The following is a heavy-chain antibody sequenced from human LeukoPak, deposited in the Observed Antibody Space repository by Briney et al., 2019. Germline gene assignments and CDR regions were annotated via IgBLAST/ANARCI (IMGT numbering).Heavy chain of an antibody. V-gene: IGHV3-23*01. CDR2: ISGSGGST. J-gene: IGHJ6*02. D-gene: IGHD3-10*01. Sequence: GGSLRLSCAASGFTFSSYAMSWVRQAPGKGLEWVSPISGSGGSTYYADSVKGRFTISRDNSKNTLYLQMNSLRAEDTAVYYCARDGNESGSGTFYSIGMDVWGHGTTVIVSS. CDR1: GFTFSSYA. CDR3: ARDGNESGSGTFYSIGMDV.